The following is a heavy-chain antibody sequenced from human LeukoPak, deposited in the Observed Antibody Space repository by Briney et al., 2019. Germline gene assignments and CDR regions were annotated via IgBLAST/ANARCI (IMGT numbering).Heavy chain of an antibody. D-gene: IGHD3-22*01. CDR1: GFTFSSYA. CDR3: AKDPYVGGGYHFDS. Sequence: GGXLRLSCAASGFTFSSYAMNWARQAPGKGLEGVSTITGSGGDTYYADSVKGRFTISRDNSKNTLYLQMNSLRAEDTAIYYCAKDPYVGGGYHFDSWGQGSLVTVSS. CDR2: ITGSGGDT. J-gene: IGHJ4*02. V-gene: IGHV3-23*01.